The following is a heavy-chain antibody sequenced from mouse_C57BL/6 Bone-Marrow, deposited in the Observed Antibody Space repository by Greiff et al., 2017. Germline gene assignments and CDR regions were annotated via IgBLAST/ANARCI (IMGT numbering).Heavy chain of an antibody. J-gene: IGHJ3*01. V-gene: IGHV1S81*02. CDR2: IDPSNGGT. CDR3: SRVGYGGFAY. CDR1: GYTFTSYY. D-gene: IGHD2-2*01. Sequence: VQLQQPGAELVKPGASVKLSCRASGYTFTSYYMYWVKQRPGQGPEWIGEIDPSNGGTNFNEKFKRQATLTVDTSSSTAHMQLSSLTYEDSAVYYCSRVGYGGFAYWGQGTLVSVSA.